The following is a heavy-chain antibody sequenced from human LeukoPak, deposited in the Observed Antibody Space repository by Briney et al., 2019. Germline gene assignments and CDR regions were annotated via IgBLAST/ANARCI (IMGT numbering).Heavy chain of an antibody. CDR3: VRDKRRFYYANSEYYSDL. CDR1: GFTFSDHL. CDR2: ISYDGGNR. V-gene: IGHV3-30*03. J-gene: IGHJ4*02. D-gene: IGHD3-22*01. Sequence: GGSLRLSCAASGFTFSDHLMHWVRQAPSKGLEWVAIISYDGGNRYYADSVKGRFTISRDNSKNTLSLQMNSLSTEDTALYFCVRDKRRFYYANSEYYSDLWGQGTLVTVSS.